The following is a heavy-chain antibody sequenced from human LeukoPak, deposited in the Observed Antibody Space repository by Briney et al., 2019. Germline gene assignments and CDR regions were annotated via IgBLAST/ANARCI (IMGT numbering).Heavy chain of an antibody. V-gene: IGHV3-23*01. CDR2: ISASGGST. Sequence: GGSLRLSCAASGFTFSSYAMSWVRQAPGKGLEWVSGISASGGSTYYADSVKGRFTISRDNSKNTLYLQMNSLRAEDTAVYYCAKEAQGCSITSCYFDSWGQGTLVTVSS. J-gene: IGHJ4*02. D-gene: IGHD2-2*01. CDR1: GFTFSSYA. CDR3: AKEAQGCSITSCYFDS.